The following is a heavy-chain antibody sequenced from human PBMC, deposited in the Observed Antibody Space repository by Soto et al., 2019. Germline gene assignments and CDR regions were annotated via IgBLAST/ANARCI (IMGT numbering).Heavy chain of an antibody. V-gene: IGHV1-69*12. D-gene: IGHD3-9*01. CDR3: ARGDATKIVVTTYYAMDV. CDR2: IIPVFGTA. J-gene: IGHJ6*02. CDR1: GGSLSNYG. Sequence: QVQLVQSGAEEKKPGSSVKVSCKASGGSLSNYGISWVRQAPGQGLEWMGGIIPVFGTANYAQKFQGRVTITADESTSIVYMDVTSLRSEDTAVYYCARGDATKIVVTTYYAMDVWGQGTTVTVSS.